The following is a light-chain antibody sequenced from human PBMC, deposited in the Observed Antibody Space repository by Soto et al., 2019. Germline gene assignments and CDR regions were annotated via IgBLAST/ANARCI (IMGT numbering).Light chain of an antibody. J-gene: IGLJ3*02. V-gene: IGLV1-40*01. CDR1: SSNIGAGYD. CDR3: QSFDSSLSGWV. CDR2: SNN. Sequence: QSALTQPPSVSGAPGQRVTISCTGSSSNIGAGYDVHWYQQLPGTAPKLLIYSNNNRPSGVPDRFSGSESGTSASLAITGLQAEDEADYYCQSFDSSLSGWVFGGGTKVTVL.